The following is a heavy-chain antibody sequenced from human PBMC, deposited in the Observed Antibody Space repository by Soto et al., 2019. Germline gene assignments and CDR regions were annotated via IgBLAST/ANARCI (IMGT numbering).Heavy chain of an antibody. CDR2: INHSGST. J-gene: IGHJ6*02. D-gene: IGHD6-19*01. V-gene: IGHV4-34*01. CDR3: ARGGGRAVASRFVNYYGMDV. CDR1: GGSFSGYY. Sequence: TSETLSLTCAVYGGSFSGYYWSWIRQPPGKGLEWIGEINHSGSTNYNPSLKSRVTISVDTSKNQFSLKLSSVTAADTAVYYCARGGGRAVASRFVNYYGMDVWGQGTTVTVSS.